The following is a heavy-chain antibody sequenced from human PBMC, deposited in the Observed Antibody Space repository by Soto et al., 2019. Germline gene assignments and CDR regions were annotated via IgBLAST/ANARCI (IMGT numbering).Heavy chain of an antibody. CDR3: AHRRIYSRTIYYFGY. J-gene: IGHJ4*02. D-gene: IGHD6-13*01. Sequence: QITLKESGPPLVKPTQTLTLTCTFSGFSLSTSGVGVGWIRQPPGKALEWLALIYWDDDKRYSPSLKSRLTITKDPSTNQVVLTMTNMDPVDTATYYCAHRRIYSRTIYYFGYWGQGTLVTVSS. CDR2: IYWDDDK. CDR1: GFSLSTSGVG. V-gene: IGHV2-5*02.